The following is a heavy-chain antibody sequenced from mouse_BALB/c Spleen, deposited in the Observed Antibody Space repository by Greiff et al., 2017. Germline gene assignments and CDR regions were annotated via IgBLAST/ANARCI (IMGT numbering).Heavy chain of an antibody. J-gene: IGHJ2*01. CDR3: TRKILLGYFDY. CDR2: IYPGSGST. V-gene: IGHV1S22*01. Sequence: LQQPGSELVRPGASVKLSCKASGYTFTSYWMHWVKQRPGQGLEWIGNIYPGSGSTNYDEKFKSKATLTVDTSSSTAYMQLSSLTSEDSAVYYCTRKILLGYFDYWGQGTTLTVSS. CDR1: GYTFTSYW.